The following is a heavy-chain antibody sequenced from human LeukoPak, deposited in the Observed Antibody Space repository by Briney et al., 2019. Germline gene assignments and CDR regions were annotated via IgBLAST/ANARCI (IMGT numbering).Heavy chain of an antibody. V-gene: IGHV3-30*18. CDR1: GFTFSSFG. J-gene: IGHJ6*02. CDR2: ISYDGSNK. CDR3: AKRRTVDTAMVTHYYGMDV. Sequence: GRSLRLSCAASGFTFSSFGMHWVRQAPGKGLEWVAVISYDGSNKYYADSVKGRFTISRDNSKNTLYLQMNSLRPEDTAVYYCAKRRTVDTAMVTHYYGMDVWGQGTTVTVSS. D-gene: IGHD5-18*01.